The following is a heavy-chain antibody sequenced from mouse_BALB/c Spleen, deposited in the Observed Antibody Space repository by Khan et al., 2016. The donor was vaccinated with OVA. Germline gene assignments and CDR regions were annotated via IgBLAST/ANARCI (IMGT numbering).Heavy chain of an antibody. Sequence: VRLQQSGPDLVKPGASMKISCKASGYSFTGYIMNWVRQSHGKNLEWIGLINPNNGDTTYNQKFKGKATLTVDKSSSTAYMALLRLTSEDSAVFYGARSGYGGFAYWGQGTLVTISA. CDR3: ARSGYGGFAY. J-gene: IGHJ3*01. CDR1: GYSFTGYI. CDR2: INPNNGDT. V-gene: IGHV1-37*01. D-gene: IGHD3-1*01.